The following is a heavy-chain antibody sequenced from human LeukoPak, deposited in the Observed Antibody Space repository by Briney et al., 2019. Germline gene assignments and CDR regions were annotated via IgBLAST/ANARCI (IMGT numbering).Heavy chain of an antibody. CDR2: IFHSGST. D-gene: IGHD1-26*01. V-gene: IGHV4-38-2*02. Sequence: SETLSLTCTVSGYSISSGYYWGWIRQPPGKGLEWIGTIFHSGSTYYNPSLKSRVAISVDTSKNQFSLRLSSVTAADTAVYYCARGRGGSYSSDYWGQGTLVTVSS. CDR1: GYSISSGYY. CDR3: ARGRGGSYSSDY. J-gene: IGHJ4*02.